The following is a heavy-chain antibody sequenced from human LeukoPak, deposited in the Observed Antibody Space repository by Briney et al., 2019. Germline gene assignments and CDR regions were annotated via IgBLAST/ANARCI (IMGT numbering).Heavy chain of an antibody. CDR1: GGSISSYY. D-gene: IGHD3-9*01. J-gene: IGHJ5*02. CDR2: IYYSGST. V-gene: IGHV4-59*08. Sequence: SETLSLTCTVSGGSISSYYWSWIRQPPGKGLEWIGYIYYSGSTNYNPSLKSRVTISVDTSKNQSSLKLSSVTAADTAVYYCARLIPSYDILTAYWFDPWGQGTLVTVSS. CDR3: ARLIPSYDILTAYWFDP.